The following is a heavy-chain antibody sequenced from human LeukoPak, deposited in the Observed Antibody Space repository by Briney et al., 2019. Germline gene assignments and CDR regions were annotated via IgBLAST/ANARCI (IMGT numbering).Heavy chain of an antibody. V-gene: IGHV3-53*04. D-gene: IGHD3-9*01. Sequence: GGSLRLSCAASGFTVSSNYMSWVRQAPGKGLEWVSVIYSGGSTYYADSVKGRFTISRHNSKNTLYLQMNSLRAEDTAVYYCAIDSAHYYYVMDVWGQGTTVTVSS. J-gene: IGHJ6*02. CDR1: GFTVSSNY. CDR3: AIDSAHYYYVMDV. CDR2: IYSGGST.